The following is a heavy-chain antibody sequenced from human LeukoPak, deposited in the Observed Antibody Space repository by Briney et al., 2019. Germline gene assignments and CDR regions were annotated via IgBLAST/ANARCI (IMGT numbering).Heavy chain of an antibody. V-gene: IGHV3-53*01. CDR3: AGVSKSATAGTVLDY. CDR2: IYSGGNT. D-gene: IGHD6-13*01. Sequence: PGGSLRLSCAASGFTFSSYTMNWVRQAPGKGLEWVSVIYSGGNTYYADPVKGRFTISRDNSKNTLYLQMTSLRAEDTAVYYCAGVSKSATAGTVLDYWGQGTLVTVSS. J-gene: IGHJ4*02. CDR1: GFTFSSYT.